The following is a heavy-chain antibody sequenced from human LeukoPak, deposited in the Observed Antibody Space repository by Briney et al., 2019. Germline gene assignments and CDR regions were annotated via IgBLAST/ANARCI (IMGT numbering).Heavy chain of an antibody. CDR3: ARGLTVKRSGDPNWFDP. J-gene: IGHJ5*02. CDR1: GGTFSSYA. V-gene: IGHV1-69*06. CDR2: IIPIFGTA. Sequence: SVKVSCKASGGTFSSYAISWVRQAPGQGREWMGGIIPIFGTANYAQKFQRRVTITEDKSTSTAYMELSSLRSEDTAVYYCARGLTVKRSGDPNWFDPWGQGTLVTVSS. D-gene: IGHD3-16*01.